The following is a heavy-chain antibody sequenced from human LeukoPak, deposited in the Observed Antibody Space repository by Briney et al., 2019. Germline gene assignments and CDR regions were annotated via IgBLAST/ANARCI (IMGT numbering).Heavy chain of an antibody. V-gene: IGHV1-2*02. CDR1: GYTFTGYY. J-gene: IGHJ4*02. D-gene: IGHD3-3*01. Sequence: XSVKVSCKASGYTFTGYYMHWVRQAPGQGLEWMGWINPNSGGTNYAQKFQGRVTMTRDTSISTAYMELSRLRSDDTAVYYCARYTLDFTDAIDYWGQGTLVTVSS. CDR3: ARYTLDFTDAIDY. CDR2: INPNSGGT.